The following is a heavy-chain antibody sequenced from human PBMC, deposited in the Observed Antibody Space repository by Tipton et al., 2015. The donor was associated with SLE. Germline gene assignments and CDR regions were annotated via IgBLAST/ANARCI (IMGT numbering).Heavy chain of an antibody. J-gene: IGHJ4*02. Sequence: LRLSCTVSGHSISSGDYYWTWIRQLPGMGLEWIGFIYLSGLTSYNPSLNNRVSISVDTSKSQFSLKLTSVTAADTAIYYCARSFAISGTPFDYWGQGTLVTVSS. V-gene: IGHV4-31*03. D-gene: IGHD1-7*01. CDR3: ARSFAISGTPFDY. CDR2: IYLSGLT. CDR1: GHSISSGDYY.